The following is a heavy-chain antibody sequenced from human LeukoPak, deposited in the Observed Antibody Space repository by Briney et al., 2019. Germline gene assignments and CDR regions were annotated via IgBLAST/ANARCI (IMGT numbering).Heavy chain of an antibody. V-gene: IGHV3-33*01. CDR1: GFIFSNYG. CDR2: IWNDGSET. CDR3: ARDMGRAWYGPPDY. Sequence: GGSLRLSCAASGFIFSNYGMHWVRQAPGKRLEWVAVIWNDGSETFRADSVKGRFRIARDNSKNTLYLQMNSLRAEDTAVYFCARDMGRAWYGPPDYWGQGTLVTVSS. D-gene: IGHD6-13*01. J-gene: IGHJ4*02.